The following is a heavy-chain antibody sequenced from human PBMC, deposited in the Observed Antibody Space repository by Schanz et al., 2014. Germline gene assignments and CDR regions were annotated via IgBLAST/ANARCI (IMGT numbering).Heavy chain of an antibody. CDR3: ARYQSPYTTSSDVRYFDS. D-gene: IGHD6-6*01. Sequence: QVQLVQSGAEVKKPGASVKVSCKASGYTFTSYGISWVRQAPGQGLEWMGWISPYNGNTNYAQKLQGRVTMTADTSTSTAYMDLRSLRSDDTAVYYCARYQSPYTTSSDVRYFDSWGQGSLVTVSS. CDR2: ISPYNGNT. CDR1: GYTFTSYG. V-gene: IGHV1-18*01. J-gene: IGHJ4*01.